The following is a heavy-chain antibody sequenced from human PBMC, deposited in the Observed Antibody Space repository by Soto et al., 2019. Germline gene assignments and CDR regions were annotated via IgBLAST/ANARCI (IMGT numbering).Heavy chain of an antibody. Sequence: SETLSLTCAVYGGSFSGYYWSWIRQPPGKGLEWIGEINHSGSTNYNPSLKSRVTISVDTSKNQFSLRLSSVTAADTAVYYCARGPAVRSPIDYWGQGTRVIVSS. CDR2: INHSGST. CDR3: ARGPAVRSPIDY. D-gene: IGHD4-4*01. V-gene: IGHV4-34*01. CDR1: GGSFSGYY. J-gene: IGHJ4*02.